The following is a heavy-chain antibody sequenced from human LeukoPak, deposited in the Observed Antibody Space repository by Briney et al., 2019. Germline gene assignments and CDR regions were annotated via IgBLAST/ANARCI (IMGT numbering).Heavy chain of an antibody. Sequence: GGSLRLSCAASGFSFSSYSMNWVRQAPGKGLEWVSYITSTSSTMYYADGVKGRFAISRDNVKNSLYLQMNSLRAEDTAVHYCARKSGSSGYPFDYWGQGTLVTVSS. CDR1: GFSFSSYS. J-gene: IGHJ4*02. V-gene: IGHV3-48*01. CDR3: ARKSGSSGYPFDY. CDR2: ITSTSSTM. D-gene: IGHD3-22*01.